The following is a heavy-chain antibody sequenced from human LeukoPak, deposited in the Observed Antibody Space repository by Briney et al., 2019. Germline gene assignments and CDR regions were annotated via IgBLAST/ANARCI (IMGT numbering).Heavy chain of an antibody. Sequence: GGSLRLSCAASGFTFRSYAMSWVRQAPGKGLEWVSAISGSGGSTYYADSVKGRFTISRDNSKNTLYLQMNSLRAEDTTVYYCASIDAYCGGDCWLVDYWGQGTLVTVSS. D-gene: IGHD2-21*02. CDR1: GFTFRSYA. V-gene: IGHV3-23*01. CDR3: ASIDAYCGGDCWLVDY. J-gene: IGHJ4*02. CDR2: ISGSGGST.